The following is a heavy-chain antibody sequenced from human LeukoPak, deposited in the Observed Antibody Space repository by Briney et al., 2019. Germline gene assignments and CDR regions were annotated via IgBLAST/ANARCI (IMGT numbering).Heavy chain of an antibody. CDR3: ATYRQVLLPFES. CDR2: ISGSGDNT. CDR1: GFTFSSYA. Sequence: HPGGSLRLSCAASGFTFSSYAMSWVRQAPGRGLEWVSAISGSGDNTYYADSVKGRFTISRDNSKNTLYLQMNSLRVEDTAVYYCATYRQVLLPFESWGQGTLVTVSS. J-gene: IGHJ4*02. V-gene: IGHV3-23*01. D-gene: IGHD2-8*02.